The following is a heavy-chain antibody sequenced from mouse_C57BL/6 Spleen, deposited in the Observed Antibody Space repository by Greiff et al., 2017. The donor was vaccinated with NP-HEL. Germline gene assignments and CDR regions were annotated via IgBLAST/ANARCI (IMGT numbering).Heavy chain of an antibody. V-gene: IGHV1-59*01. D-gene: IGHD1-1*01. Sequence: QVQLQQPGAELVRPGTSVKLSCKASGYTFTSYWMHWVKQRPGQGLEWIGVIDPSDSYTNYNQKFKGKATLTVDTSSSTAYMQLSSLTSEDSEVYYCARSYGSRDYAMGYWGQGTSVTVSS. CDR1: GYTFTSYW. CDR3: ARSYGSRDYAMGY. J-gene: IGHJ4*01. CDR2: IDPSDSYT.